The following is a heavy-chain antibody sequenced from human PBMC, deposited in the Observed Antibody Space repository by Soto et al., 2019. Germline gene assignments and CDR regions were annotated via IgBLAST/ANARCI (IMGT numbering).Heavy chain of an antibody. CDR3: ARSPARVPGFDY. D-gene: IGHD2-2*01. CDR1: GATFTSYY. Sequence: ASVKVSCKAPGATFTSYYLNWVRQAPGQGLEWMGVINPHGGSTKYAQKFQGRVTMTRDTSRSTVYMELRSLRSDDTAVYYCARSPARVPGFDYWGQGTLVTVSS. CDR2: INPHGGST. V-gene: IGHV1-46*01. J-gene: IGHJ4*02.